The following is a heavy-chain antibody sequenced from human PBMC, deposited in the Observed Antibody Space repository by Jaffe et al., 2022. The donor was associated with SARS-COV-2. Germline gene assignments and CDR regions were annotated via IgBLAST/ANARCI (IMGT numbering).Heavy chain of an antibody. CDR3: AHSRNKVVGATDWFDP. V-gene: IGHV2-5*01. D-gene: IGHD1-26*01. CDR1: GFSLSTSGVG. Sequence: QITLKESGPTLVKPTQTLTLTCTFSGFSLSTSGVGVGWIRQPPGKALEWLALIYWNDDKRYSPSLKSRLTITKDTSKNQVVLTMTNMDPVDTATYYCAHSRNKVVGATDWFDPWGQGTLVTVSS. CDR2: IYWNDDK. J-gene: IGHJ5*02.